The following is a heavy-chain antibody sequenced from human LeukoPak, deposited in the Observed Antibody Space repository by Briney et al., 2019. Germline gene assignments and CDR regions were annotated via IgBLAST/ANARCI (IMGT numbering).Heavy chain of an antibody. CDR3: ARARYYDSSGYYYVGY. J-gene: IGHJ4*02. D-gene: IGHD3-22*01. CDR2: ISAYNGNT. Sequence: ASVKVSCKASGYTFTIYGISWVRQAPGQGLEWMGWISAYNGNTNYAQKLQGRVTMTTDTSTSTAYMELRSLRSDDTAVYYCARARYYDSSGYYYVGYWGQGTLVTVSS. CDR1: GYTFTIYG. V-gene: IGHV1-18*01.